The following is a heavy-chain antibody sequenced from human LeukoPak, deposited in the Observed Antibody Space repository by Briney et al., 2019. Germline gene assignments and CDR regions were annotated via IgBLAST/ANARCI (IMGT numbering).Heavy chain of an antibody. D-gene: IGHD5-24*01. J-gene: IGHJ4*02. Sequence: PSETLSLTCTVSGGSISSYYWSWIRQPPGKGLGWIGYVYYSGNTNYNPSLKSRVTVSVNTSKNQFSLKLSSVTAADTAVYYCARVYGYNYYYFDYWGQGTLVTVSS. CDR1: GGSISSYY. CDR2: VYYSGNT. V-gene: IGHV4-59*01. CDR3: ARVYGYNYYYFDY.